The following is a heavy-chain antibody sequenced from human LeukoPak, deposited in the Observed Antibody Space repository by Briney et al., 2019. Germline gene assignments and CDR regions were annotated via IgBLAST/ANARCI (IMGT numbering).Heavy chain of an antibody. Sequence: GGSLRLSCAASGFTFSSYAMSWVRQAPGKGLEWVSAIRGNGQTTYDADSVKGRFTISRDNSKNTLYLEMKSLRADDTALYYCAKVEMSAGGGELDPWGQGTLVTVSS. J-gene: IGHJ5*02. CDR2: IRGNGQTT. CDR3: AKVEMSAGGGELDP. CDR1: GFTFSSYA. V-gene: IGHV3-23*01. D-gene: IGHD5-24*01.